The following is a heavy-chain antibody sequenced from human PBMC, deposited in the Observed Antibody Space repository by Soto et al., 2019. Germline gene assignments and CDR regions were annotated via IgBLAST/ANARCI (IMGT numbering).Heavy chain of an antibody. V-gene: IGHV3-21*01. CDR1: GFTFSSYS. Sequence: GGSLRLSCAASGFTFSSYSMNWVRQAPGKGLEWVSSISSSSSYIYYADSVKGRFTISRDNAKNSLYLQMNSLRAEDTAVYYCARDHGLSSYAFDIWAKGQWSPSPQ. D-gene: IGHD2-15*01. J-gene: IGHJ3*02. CDR2: ISSSSSYI. CDR3: ARDHGLSSYAFDI.